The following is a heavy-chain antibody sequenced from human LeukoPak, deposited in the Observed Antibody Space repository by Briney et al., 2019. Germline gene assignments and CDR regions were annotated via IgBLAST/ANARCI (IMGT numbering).Heavy chain of an antibody. V-gene: IGHV3-23*01. CDR1: GFIFSNYA. Sequence: GGSLRLSCAASGFIFSNYAMTWASLTPGKGLEWVSAISGSGGSTYYADSVKGRFTISRDNSKNTLYLQMNSLRAEDTAVYYCAKGGQQAVRYYFHYWGQGTLVTVSS. CDR3: AKGGQQAVRYYFHY. D-gene: IGHD6-13*01. J-gene: IGHJ4*02. CDR2: ISGSGGST.